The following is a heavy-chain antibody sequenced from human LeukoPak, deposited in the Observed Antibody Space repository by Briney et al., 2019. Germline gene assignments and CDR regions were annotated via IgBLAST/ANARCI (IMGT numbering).Heavy chain of an antibody. D-gene: IGHD3-22*01. V-gene: IGHV3-48*03. CDR3: ARNSTIAFYDSSGMD. J-gene: IGHJ4*02. CDR2: ISSSDTTI. CDR1: GFTFSSYE. Sequence: GGSLRLSCAASGFTFSSYEMNWVRQAPGKGLEWVSCISSSDTTIYYADSVKGRFTISRDNAKNSLYLQMNSLRAEDTAVYYCARNSTIAFYDSSGMDWGQGTLVTVSS.